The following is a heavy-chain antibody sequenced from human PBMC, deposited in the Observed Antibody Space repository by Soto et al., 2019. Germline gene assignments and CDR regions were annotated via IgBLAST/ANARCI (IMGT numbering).Heavy chain of an antibody. CDR3: ARGIEMGTITLWVYFGMDV. Sequence: GGSLRLSCAASGFTFSSYSMNWVRQAPGKGLEWVSSISSSSSYIYYADSVKGRFTISRDNAKNSLYLQMNSLRAEDTAVYYCARGIEMGTITLWVYFGMDVWGQGSTVTVFS. J-gene: IGHJ6*02. CDR2: ISSSSSYI. D-gene: IGHD5-12*01. V-gene: IGHV3-21*01. CDR1: GFTFSSYS.